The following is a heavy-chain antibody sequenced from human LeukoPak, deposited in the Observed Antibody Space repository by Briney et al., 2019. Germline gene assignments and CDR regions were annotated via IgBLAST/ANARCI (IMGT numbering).Heavy chain of an antibody. D-gene: IGHD1-26*01. CDR3: AKGPCSYSGFCYHFDY. CDR1: GFTFSSYA. J-gene: IGHJ4*02. CDR2: ISGSGGTT. V-gene: IGHV3-23*01. Sequence: PGGSLRLSCAASGFTFSSYAMSWVRQAPGKGLEWVSGISGSGGTTDYTDSVKGRLTISRDNSKNTLYLQMNSLRVEDTAVYYCAKGPCSYSGFCYHFDYWGQGILVAVSS.